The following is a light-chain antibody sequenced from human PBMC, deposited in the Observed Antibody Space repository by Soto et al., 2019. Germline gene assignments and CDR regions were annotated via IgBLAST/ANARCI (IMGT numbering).Light chain of an antibody. CDR1: QSVSSY. Sequence: IVLTHSAATLSLSPGERATLSCRASQSVSSYLAWYQQKPGQAPRLLIYDASNRATGIPARFSASVSGTDFTLTISSLEPQDFAVYYCKQRSNWAFTFGPETKVDIK. J-gene: IGKJ3*01. CDR2: DAS. CDR3: KQRSNWAFT. V-gene: IGKV3-11*01.